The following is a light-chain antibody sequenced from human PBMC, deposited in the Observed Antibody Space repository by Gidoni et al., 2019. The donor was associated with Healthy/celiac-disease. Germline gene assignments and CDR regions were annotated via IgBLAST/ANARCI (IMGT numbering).Light chain of an antibody. CDR3: SSYTSSSTLAYV. V-gene: IGLV2-14*01. J-gene: IGLJ1*01. CDR2: EVS. CDR1: SSDVGGYNY. Sequence: QSALTQPASVPGSPGQSITISCTGTSSDVGGYNYVPWYQQHPVKAPKLMIYEVSNRPSGVSNRFSGSKSGNTASLTISGLQAEDEADYYCSSYTSSSTLAYVFGTGTKVTVL.